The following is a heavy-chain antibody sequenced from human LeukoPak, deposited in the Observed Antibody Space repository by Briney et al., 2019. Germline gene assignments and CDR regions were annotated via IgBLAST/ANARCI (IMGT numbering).Heavy chain of an antibody. V-gene: IGHV4-4*07. Sequence: SETLSLTCTVSGGSISSYYWSWIRQPPGKGLECIGRIYTSGSTNYNPSLKSRVTMSVDTSKNQFSLKLSSVTAADTAVYYCARGIWFGELLGWFDPWGQGTLVTVSS. CDR2: IYTSGST. CDR3: ARGIWFGELLGWFDP. D-gene: IGHD3-10*01. J-gene: IGHJ5*02. CDR1: GGSISSYY.